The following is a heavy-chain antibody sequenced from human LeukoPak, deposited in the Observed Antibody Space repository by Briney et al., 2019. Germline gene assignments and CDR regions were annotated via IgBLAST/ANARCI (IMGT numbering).Heavy chain of an antibody. CDR3: ARTGYCSGGSCYSYPSFFDY. Sequence: SETLSLTCTVSGGSISSYYWSWIRQPPGKGLEWIGYIYYSGSTNYNPSLKSRVTISVDTSKNQFSLKLSSVTAADTAVYYCARTGYCSGGSCYSYPSFFDYWGQGTLVTVSS. V-gene: IGHV4-59*08. CDR1: GGSISSYY. D-gene: IGHD2-15*01. CDR2: IYYSGST. J-gene: IGHJ4*02.